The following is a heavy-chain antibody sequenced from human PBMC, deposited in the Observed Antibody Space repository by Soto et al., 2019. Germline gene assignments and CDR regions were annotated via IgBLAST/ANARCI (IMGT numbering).Heavy chain of an antibody. D-gene: IGHD3-9*01. Sequence: GGSLRLSCAASGFTFNAYTMHWVRQAPGKGLEWVSLISWDGGITYYGDSVKGRFTVSRDNSDNSLYLQMTSLRSDDTAFYYCAKDSYDLLTGQKRYFDSWGQGTMVTVYS. CDR1: GFTFNAYT. CDR2: ISWDGGIT. V-gene: IGHV3-43*01. J-gene: IGHJ4*02. CDR3: AKDSYDLLTGQKRYFDS.